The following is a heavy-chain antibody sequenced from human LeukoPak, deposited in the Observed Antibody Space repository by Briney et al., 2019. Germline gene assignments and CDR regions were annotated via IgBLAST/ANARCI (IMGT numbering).Heavy chain of an antibody. D-gene: IGHD3-22*01. CDR3: ARGDYYDSSGYFYY. V-gene: IGHV1-18*01. J-gene: IGHJ4*02. CDR2: ISAYNGNT. CDR1: GGTFSSYA. Sequence: GASVKVSCKASGGTFSSYAISWVRQAPGQGLEWMGWISAYNGNTNYAQKLQGRVTMTTDTSTSTAYMELRSLRSDDTAVYYCARGDYYDSSGYFYYWGQGTLVTVSS.